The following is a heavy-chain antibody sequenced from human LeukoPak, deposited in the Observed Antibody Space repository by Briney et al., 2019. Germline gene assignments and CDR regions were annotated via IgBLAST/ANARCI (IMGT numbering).Heavy chain of an antibody. CDR3: ARVGSVGATTRDY. J-gene: IGHJ4*02. CDR1: GGTFSSYA. D-gene: IGHD1-26*01. V-gene: IGHV1-69*04. Sequence: ASVKVSCKASGGTFSSYAISWVRQAPGQGLEWMGRIIPILGIANYAQRFQGRVTITADKSTSTAYMELSSLRSEDTAVYYCARVGSVGATTRDYWGQGTLVTVSS. CDR2: IIPILGIA.